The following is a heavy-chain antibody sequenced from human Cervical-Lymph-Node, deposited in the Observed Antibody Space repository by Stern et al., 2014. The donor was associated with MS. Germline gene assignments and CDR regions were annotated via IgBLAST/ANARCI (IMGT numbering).Heavy chain of an antibody. D-gene: IGHD4-23*01. J-gene: IGHJ4*02. Sequence: ESGPTLVKPTQTLTLSCTFSGFSLTTSGVGLGRIRPPPGKALEWLALIYWDADKRYNPSLKNRLTITKDTSKNQVVLTMTNMVPMDTATYYCTHSPGYGGNSRFDSWGQGTLVSVSS. CDR2: IYWDADK. CDR3: THSPGYGGNSRFDS. CDR1: GFSLTTSGVG. V-gene: IGHV2-5*02.